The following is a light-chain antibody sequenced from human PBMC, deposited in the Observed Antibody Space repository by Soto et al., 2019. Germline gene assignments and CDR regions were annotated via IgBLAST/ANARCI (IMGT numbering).Light chain of an antibody. V-gene: IGLV2-11*01. J-gene: IGLJ1*01. CDR2: DVT. Sequence: QSALTQPRSVSGSPGQSVTISCTGTSSDVGGYQYVSWYQQHPGKAPKLMIYDVTKRPSGVPDRFSGSKSGNTASLTISGLQADDEADYYCCSYAGTYTYVFGTGIKLTVL. CDR1: SSDVGGYQY. CDR3: CSYAGTYTYV.